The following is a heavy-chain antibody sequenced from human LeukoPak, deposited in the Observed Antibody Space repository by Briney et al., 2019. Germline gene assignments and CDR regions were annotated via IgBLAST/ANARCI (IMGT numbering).Heavy chain of an antibody. V-gene: IGHV1-2*04. CDR2: INPNSGGT. Sequence: ASVKVSCKASGYTFTGYYMHWVRQAPGQGLEWMGWINPNSGGTNYAQKFQGWVTMTRDTSISTAYMELSRLRSDDAAVYYCARDAEPLPEDVPAAHPAVWGQGTLVTVSS. J-gene: IGHJ4*02. CDR1: GYTFTGYY. D-gene: IGHD2-2*01. CDR3: ARDAEPLPEDVPAAHPAV.